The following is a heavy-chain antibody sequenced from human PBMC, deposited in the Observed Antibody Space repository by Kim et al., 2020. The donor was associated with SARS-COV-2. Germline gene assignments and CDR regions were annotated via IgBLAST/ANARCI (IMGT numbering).Heavy chain of an antibody. D-gene: IGHD3-3*01. J-gene: IGHJ6*04. CDR1: GFTFGDYA. CDR2: IRSKAYGGTT. CDR3: TREGVAYYDFWSGYYSLDV. Sequence: GGSLRLSCTASGFTFGDYAMSWVRQAPGKGLEWVGFIRSKAYGGTTVYAASVKGRFTISRDDSKSIAYLQMNSLKTEDTAVYYCTREGVAYYDFWSGYYSLDVWGKGTTVTVSS. V-gene: IGHV3-49*04.